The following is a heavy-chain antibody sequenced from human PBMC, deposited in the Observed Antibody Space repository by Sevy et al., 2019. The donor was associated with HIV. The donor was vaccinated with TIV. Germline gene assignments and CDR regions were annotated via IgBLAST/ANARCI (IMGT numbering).Heavy chain of an antibody. CDR1: GFTFSDYA. CDR2: ISYHGRNQ. V-gene: IGHV3-30*04. CDR3: ARKQFVLPFDY. D-gene: IGHD6-6*01. J-gene: IGHJ4*02. Sequence: GGPLRLSCAASGFTFSDYAIHWVRQAPGKGLEWLAVISYHGRNQFYADSGRGRFTISRDDSKNTVYLQMNSLRPDETAVYYCARKQFVLPFDYWGQGTLVTVSS.